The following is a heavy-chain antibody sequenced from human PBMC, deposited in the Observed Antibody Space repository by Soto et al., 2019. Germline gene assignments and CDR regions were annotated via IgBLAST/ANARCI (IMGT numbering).Heavy chain of an antibody. Sequence: SETLSLTCTVSGGSISGYYWSWIRQPPGKGLEWIGYIYYSGSTNYNPSLKSRVTISVDTSKNQFSLQLNSVTPEDTAVYYCARDDTAMVSTRMDVWGQGTTVTVSS. CDR1: GGSISGYY. CDR3: ARDDTAMVSTRMDV. V-gene: IGHV4-59*12. J-gene: IGHJ6*02. CDR2: IYYSGST. D-gene: IGHD5-18*01.